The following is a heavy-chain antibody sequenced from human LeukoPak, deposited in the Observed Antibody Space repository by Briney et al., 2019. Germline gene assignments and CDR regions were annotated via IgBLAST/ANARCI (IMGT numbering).Heavy chain of an antibody. Sequence: GGSLRLSCAASGFTFSSYEMNWVRQAPGKGLEWVSYISSSGSTIYYADSVKGRFTISRDNAKNSLYLQMNSLRAEDTALYYCAKDIEGYYTYYYMDVWGKGTTVTIPS. CDR3: AKDIEGYYTYYYMDV. CDR1: GFTFSSYE. J-gene: IGHJ6*03. CDR2: ISSSGSTI. D-gene: IGHD1-26*01. V-gene: IGHV3-48*03.